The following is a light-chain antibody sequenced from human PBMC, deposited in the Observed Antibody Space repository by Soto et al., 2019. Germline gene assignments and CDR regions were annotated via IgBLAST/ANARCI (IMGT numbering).Light chain of an antibody. CDR2: EVS. J-gene: IGLJ1*01. CDR1: SSDVGNYNL. V-gene: IGLV2-23*02. Sequence: QSVLTQPASVSGSPGQSITISCTGTSSDVGNYNLVSRYQQHPGKAPKLMIYEVSKRPSGVSNRFSGSKSGNTASLTISGLQAEDEADYYCCSYAGSSTPLIFGTGTKVTVL. CDR3: CSYAGSSTPLI.